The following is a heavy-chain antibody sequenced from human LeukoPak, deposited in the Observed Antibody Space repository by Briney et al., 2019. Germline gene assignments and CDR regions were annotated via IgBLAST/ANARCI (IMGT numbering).Heavy chain of an antibody. D-gene: IGHD3-22*01. V-gene: IGHV4-39*01. CDR1: GGPISSNHYY. CDR3: ASSPSGYWWNFDC. J-gene: IGHJ4*02. CDR2: IYYSEIT. Sequence: SETLPLTCTVPGGPISSNHYYWGWIPQPPGKGLNWIGSIYYSEITYNNPSLKSRVTISVDTTKNQFSLKLTSVTSADTAVYYCASSPSGYWWNFDCWGQGTLVTVSS.